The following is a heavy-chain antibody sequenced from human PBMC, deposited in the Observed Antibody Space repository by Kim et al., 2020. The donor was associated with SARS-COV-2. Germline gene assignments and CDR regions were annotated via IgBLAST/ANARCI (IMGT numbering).Heavy chain of an antibody. J-gene: IGHJ6*02. CDR1: GYSFTSYW. V-gene: IGHV5-51*01. D-gene: IGHD3-16*01. CDR3: ARKGGGGWGHPYYYGMDV. Sequence: GESLKISCKGSGYSFTSYWIGWVRQMPGKGLEWMGIIYPGDSDTRYSPSFQGQVTISADKSISTAYLQWSSLKASDTAMYYCARKGGGGWGHPYYYGMDVWGQGTTVTVSS. CDR2: IYPGDSDT.